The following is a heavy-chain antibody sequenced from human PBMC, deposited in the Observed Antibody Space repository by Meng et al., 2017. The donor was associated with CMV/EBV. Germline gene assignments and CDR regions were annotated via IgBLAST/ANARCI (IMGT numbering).Heavy chain of an antibody. CDR2: IYYSGST. CDR3: ARTGTTWPIDY. D-gene: IGHD1-7*01. J-gene: IGHJ4*02. Sequence: CTVSGGSISSSRYYSGWLRQPPAKGLEWIGSIYYSGSTYYNPSLKSRVTISVDTSKNQFSLKLSSVTAADTAVYYCARTGTTWPIDYWGQGTLVTVSS. V-gene: IGHV4-39*01. CDR1: GGSISSSRYY.